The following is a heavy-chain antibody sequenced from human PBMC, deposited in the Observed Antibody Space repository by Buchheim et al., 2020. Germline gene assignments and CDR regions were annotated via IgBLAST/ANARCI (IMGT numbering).Heavy chain of an antibody. D-gene: IGHD3-10*01. J-gene: IGHJ4*02. CDR1: GFTFSSYA. CDR2: ISYDGSNK. Sequence: QVQPVESGGGVVQPGRSLRLSCAASGFTFSSYAMHWVRQAPGKGLEWVAVISYDGSNKYYADSVKGRFTISRDNSKNTLYLQMNSRRAEDTAVYYCASGGSGSYVFDYWGEGTL. V-gene: IGHV3-30*04. CDR3: ASGGSGSYVFDY.